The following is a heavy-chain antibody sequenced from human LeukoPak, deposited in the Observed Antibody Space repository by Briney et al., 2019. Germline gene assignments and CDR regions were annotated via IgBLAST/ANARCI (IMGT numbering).Heavy chain of an antibody. CDR3: AKVRAGSTGYYFDY. J-gene: IGHJ4*02. CDR2: MLYDGSNN. Sequence: GGSLRLSCTASGFTFSNYGMHWVRQAPGKGLEWVAIMLYDGSNNYYADSVKGRFTMSRDKSKNTMYLHLNSLRAEDTAVYYCAKVRAGSTGYYFDYWGQGTLVTVSS. D-gene: IGHD3-10*01. V-gene: IGHV3-33*03. CDR1: GFTFSNYG.